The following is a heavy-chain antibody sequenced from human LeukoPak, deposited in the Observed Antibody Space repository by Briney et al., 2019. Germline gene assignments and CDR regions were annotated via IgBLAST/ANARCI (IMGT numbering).Heavy chain of an antibody. Sequence: PGGSLRLSCAASGFTFSSYWMSWVRQAPGKGLEWVANIKQDGSEKYYVDSVKGRFTISRDNAKNSLYLQMNSLRAEDTALYYCARDQRVSQITMIVVDLLRGAFDIWGQGTMVTVSS. J-gene: IGHJ3*02. CDR3: ARDQRVSQITMIVVDLLRGAFDI. CDR1: GFTFSSYW. V-gene: IGHV3-7*03. CDR2: IKQDGSEK. D-gene: IGHD3-22*01.